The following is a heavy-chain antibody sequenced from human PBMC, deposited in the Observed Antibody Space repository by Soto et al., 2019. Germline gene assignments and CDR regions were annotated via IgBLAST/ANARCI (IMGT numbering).Heavy chain of an antibody. CDR2: VTANGGST. J-gene: IGHJ6*02. Sequence: GGSLRLSCAASGFTFSSYAMTWVRQAPGKGLEWVSAVTANGGSTYSADSVKGRFTNSRDNSKNTLFLQMNSLRAEDTAVYYCASLGVGDWANYYYYYCMDVWGQGTTVTVSS. V-gene: IGHV3-23*01. CDR3: ASLGVGDWANYYYYYCMDV. CDR1: GFTFSSYA. D-gene: IGHD2-21*02.